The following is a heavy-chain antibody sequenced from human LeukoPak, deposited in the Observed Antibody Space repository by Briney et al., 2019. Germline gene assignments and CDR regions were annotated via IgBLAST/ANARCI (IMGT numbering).Heavy chain of an antibody. Sequence: SETLSLTCAVYGGSFSGYYWSWIRQPPGKGLEWIGEINHSGSTNYNPSLKSRVTISVDTSKNQFSLKLSSVTAADTAVYYCAGGGVGGDYWGQGTLVTVSS. D-gene: IGHD3-10*01. J-gene: IGHJ4*02. V-gene: IGHV4-34*01. CDR1: GGSFSGYY. CDR3: AGGGVGGDY. CDR2: INHSGST.